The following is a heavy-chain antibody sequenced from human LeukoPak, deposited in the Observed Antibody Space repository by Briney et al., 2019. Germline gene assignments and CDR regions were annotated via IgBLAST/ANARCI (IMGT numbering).Heavy chain of an antibody. CDR1: GFTFSSYS. J-gene: IGHJ4*02. V-gene: IGHV3-21*01. D-gene: IGHD3-10*01. Sequence: GGSLRLSCAASGFTFSSYSMNWVRQAPGKGLEWVSSISSSSSYIYYADSVKGRFTISRDNAKNSLYLQMNSLRAEDTAVYYCTTDHVLLWFGELGRDYWGQGTLVTVSS. CDR2: ISSSSSYI. CDR3: TTDHVLLWFGELGRDY.